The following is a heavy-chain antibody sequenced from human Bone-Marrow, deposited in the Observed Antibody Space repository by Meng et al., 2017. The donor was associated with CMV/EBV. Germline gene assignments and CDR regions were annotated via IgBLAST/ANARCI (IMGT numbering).Heavy chain of an antibody. CDR1: GGTFSSYA. CDR3: ARVYSSSWNNWFDP. D-gene: IGHD6-13*01. Sequence: ASVKVSCKASGGTFSSYAISWVRQAPGQGLEWMGWMNPNSGNTGYAQKFQGRVTMTRSTSISTTYMELSSLRSEDTAVYYCARVYSSSWNNWFDPWGQGTLVTVSS. CDR2: MNPNSGNT. V-gene: IGHV1-8*02. J-gene: IGHJ5*02.